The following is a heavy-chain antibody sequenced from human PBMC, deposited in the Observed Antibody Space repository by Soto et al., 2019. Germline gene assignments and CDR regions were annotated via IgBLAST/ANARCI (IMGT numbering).Heavy chain of an antibody. CDR1: GGSISSSSYY. D-gene: IGHD3-10*01. CDR2: IYYSGST. J-gene: IGHJ4*02. Sequence: SETLSLTCTVSGGSISSSSYYWGWIRQPPGKGLEWIGSIYYSGSTYYNPSLKSRVTISVDTSKNQFSLKLSSVTAADTAVYYCARHYYGSGSYYFDYWGQGTLVTVSS. CDR3: ARHYYGSGSYYFDY. V-gene: IGHV4-39*01.